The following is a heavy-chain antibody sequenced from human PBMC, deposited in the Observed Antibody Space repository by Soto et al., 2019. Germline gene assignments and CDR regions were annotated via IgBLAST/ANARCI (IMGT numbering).Heavy chain of an antibody. CDR2: IYYSGST. J-gene: IGHJ6*03. CDR1: GGSFSGCY. V-gene: IGHV4-59*01. Sequence: LTCAVYGGSFSGCYWSWIRQPPGKGLEWIGYIYYSGSTNYNPSLKSRVTISVDTSKNQFSLKLSSVTAADTAVYYCARGLRFLEWPKYYYYMDVWGKGTTVTVSS. D-gene: IGHD3-3*01. CDR3: ARGLRFLEWPKYYYYMDV.